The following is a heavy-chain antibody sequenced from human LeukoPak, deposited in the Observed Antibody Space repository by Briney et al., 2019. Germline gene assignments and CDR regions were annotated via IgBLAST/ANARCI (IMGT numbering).Heavy chain of an antibody. CDR3: AKEFTPESSGFDAFAI. D-gene: IGHD6-19*01. CDR1: GFTFSAYE. J-gene: IGHJ3*02. CDR2: ISGRGGTI. V-gene: IGHV3-48*03. Sequence: PEGSLTLSCAASGFTFSAYEMDWVRQAPGHGLERVSYISGRGGTIYYADSVRGRFTISRDNAKNSLYLQMNSLRAEDTAVYYCAKEFTPESSGFDAFAIWGQGTMVTVSS.